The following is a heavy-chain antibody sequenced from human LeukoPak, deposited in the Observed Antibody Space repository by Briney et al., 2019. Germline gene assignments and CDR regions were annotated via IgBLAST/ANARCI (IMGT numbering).Heavy chain of an antibody. Sequence: GGSLRLSRAASGFTFSNYWMSWVRQAPGKGLEWVASIKKDGSEKEYVDAVKGRFTISRDNAKNSLYLHMNSLRAEDTAVCARPYYYSSGSFPYWGQGTLVTVSS. CDR1: GFTFSNYW. V-gene: IGHV3-7*01. CDR2: IKKDGSEK. D-gene: IGHD3-10*01. J-gene: IGHJ4*02. CDR3: PYYYSSGSFPY.